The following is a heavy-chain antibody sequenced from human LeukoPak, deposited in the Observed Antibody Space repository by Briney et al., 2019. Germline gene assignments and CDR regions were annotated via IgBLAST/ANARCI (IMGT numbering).Heavy chain of an antibody. J-gene: IGHJ5*02. Sequence: ASVMVSCKASGGTFSSYTISWVRQAPGQGLEWMGRIIPILGIANYAQKFQGRVTITADKSTSTAYMELSSLRSEDTAVYYCARGAHYYDFWSGYWNWFDPWGQGTLVTVSS. V-gene: IGHV1-69*02. D-gene: IGHD3-3*01. CDR1: GGTFSSYT. CDR2: IIPILGIA. CDR3: ARGAHYYDFWSGYWNWFDP.